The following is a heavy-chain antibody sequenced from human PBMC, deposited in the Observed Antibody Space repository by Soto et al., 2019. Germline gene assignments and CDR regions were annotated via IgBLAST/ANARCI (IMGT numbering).Heavy chain of an antibody. CDR2: IKFDGSIT. CDR3: ARGARNYYYFDY. Sequence: DVQVVESGGRLVQPGGSLRLSCAASGFTFSNYWLHWVRQTPGKGLVWVSRIKFDGSITNYADSVKGRVTLSRDNAKNTVYLQMDSLRADDTAVYSCARGARNYYYFDYWGQGTLVTVSS. J-gene: IGHJ4*02. V-gene: IGHV3-74*01. CDR1: GFTFSNYW. D-gene: IGHD1-7*01.